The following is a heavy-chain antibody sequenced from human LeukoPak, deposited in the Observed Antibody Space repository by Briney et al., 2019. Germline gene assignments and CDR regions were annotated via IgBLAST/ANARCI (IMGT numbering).Heavy chain of an antibody. J-gene: IGHJ4*02. V-gene: IGHV4-30-2*01. CDR2: IYHSGST. Sequence: SQTLSLTCVVSGGSISSGGYSWSWIRRPPGKGLEWIGYIYHSGSTYYNPSLKSRVTISVDRSKNQFSLKLSSVTAADTAVYYCARSSVAAAGYLDYWGQGTLVTVSS. CDR1: GGSISSGGYS. CDR3: ARSSVAAAGYLDY. D-gene: IGHD6-13*01.